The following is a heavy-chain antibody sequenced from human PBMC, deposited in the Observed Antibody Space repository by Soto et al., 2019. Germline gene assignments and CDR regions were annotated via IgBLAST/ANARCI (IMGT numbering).Heavy chain of an antibody. CDR1: GFTFRSYV. V-gene: IGHV3-30*19. CDR3: ARWGTTGGLDV. CDR2: TSYDGSNK. D-gene: IGHD3-16*01. Sequence: QVQLVEAGGGVVQHGTSLRLSCVGSGFTFRSYVIHWVRQAPGKGLEWVALTSYDGSNKYYDDSVKGRFTISRDNSRNTLDLQMDSLRHDDTALYYCARWGTTGGLDVWGQGTRVSVSS. J-gene: IGHJ4*02.